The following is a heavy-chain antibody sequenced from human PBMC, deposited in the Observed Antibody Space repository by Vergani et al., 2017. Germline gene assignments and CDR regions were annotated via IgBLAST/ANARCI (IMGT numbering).Heavy chain of an antibody. CDR3: ARDRAFVDIVVVPAARQSNWFDP. CDR2: IIPIFGTA. J-gene: IGHJ5*02. V-gene: IGHV1-69*15. Sequence: QVQLVQSGAEVKKPGSSVKVSCKASGGTFSSYAISWVRQAPGQGLEWMGRIIPIFGTANYAQKCQGRVTITAAESTSTAYMELSSLRSEDTAVYYCARDRAFVDIVVVPAARQSNWFDPWGQGTLVTVSS. D-gene: IGHD2-2*01. CDR1: GGTFSSYA.